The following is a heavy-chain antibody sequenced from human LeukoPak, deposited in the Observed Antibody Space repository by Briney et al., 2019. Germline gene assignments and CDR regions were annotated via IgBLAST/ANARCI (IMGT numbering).Heavy chain of an antibody. CDR1: GFTFSSYG. D-gene: IGHD6-19*01. V-gene: IGHV3-30*18. CDR2: ISYDGSNK. J-gene: IGHJ6*02. CDR3: AKDSGQWLVNGMDV. Sequence: GGSLRLSCAASGFTFSSYGMHWVRQAPGKGLEWVAVISYDGSNKYYADSVEGRFTISRDNSKNTLYLQMNSLRAEDTAVYYCAKDSGQWLVNGMDVWGQGTTVTVSS.